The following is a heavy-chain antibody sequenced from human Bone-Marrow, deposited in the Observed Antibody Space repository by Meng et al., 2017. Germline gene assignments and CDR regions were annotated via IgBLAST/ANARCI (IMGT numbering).Heavy chain of an antibody. D-gene: IGHD6-19*01. J-gene: IGHJ4*02. CDR2: IYHSGST. CDR1: GGTIRSSNW. Sequence: QVRQRRYDQGLERPPGPLSLSGVVAGGTIRSSNWWSWVRQPPGKGLEWIGEIYHSGSTNYNPSLKSRVTISVDKSKNQFSLKLSSVTAADTAVYYCARARGIAVAEPWDYWGQGTLVTVSS. CDR3: ARARGIAVAEPWDY. V-gene: IGHV4-4*03.